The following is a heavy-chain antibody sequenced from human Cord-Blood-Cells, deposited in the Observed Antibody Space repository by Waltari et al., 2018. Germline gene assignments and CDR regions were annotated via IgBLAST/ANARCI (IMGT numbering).Heavy chain of an antibody. D-gene: IGHD3-3*01. CDR2: ISYDGSKK. J-gene: IGHJ4*02. Sequence: QVQLVESGGGVVQPGRSLRLSCAASGFTFSSYAMPWVHQAPGKGLGGVAGISYDGSKKYYADSGKGRFTISRDNSKNTLYLQMNSLRAEDTAVYYCAREGTIFGVVIMKYWGQGTLVTVSS. CDR1: GFTFSSYA. V-gene: IGHV3-30*04. CDR3: AREGTIFGVVIMKY.